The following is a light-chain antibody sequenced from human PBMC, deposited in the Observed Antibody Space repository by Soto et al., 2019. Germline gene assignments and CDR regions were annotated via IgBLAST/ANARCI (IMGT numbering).Light chain of an antibody. Sequence: EIVLTQSPGTLSFSPGERATLSCRASQSVSSSYLAWYQQKPGQAPRLLIYGASSRATGIPDRFSGSGSGTDFNLTISRLEPEDFAVYYCQQYGSSPPYTFGQGTKLEIK. CDR1: QSVSSSY. J-gene: IGKJ2*01. V-gene: IGKV3-20*01. CDR2: GAS. CDR3: QQYGSSPPYT.